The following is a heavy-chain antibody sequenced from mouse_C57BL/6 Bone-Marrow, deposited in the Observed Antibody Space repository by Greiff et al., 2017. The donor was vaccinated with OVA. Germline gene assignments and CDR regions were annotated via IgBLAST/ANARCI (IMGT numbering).Heavy chain of an antibody. V-gene: IGHV1-50*01. CDR2: IDPSDSYT. Sequence: QVQLQQPGAELVKPGASVKLSCKASGYTFTSYWMQWVKQRPGQGLEWIGEIDPSDSYTNYNQKFKGKATLTVDTSSSTAYMQLSSLTSEDSAVYYCARSRGYGYFDVWGTGTTVTVSS. CDR3: ARSRGYGYFDV. CDR1: GYTFTSYW. J-gene: IGHJ1*03.